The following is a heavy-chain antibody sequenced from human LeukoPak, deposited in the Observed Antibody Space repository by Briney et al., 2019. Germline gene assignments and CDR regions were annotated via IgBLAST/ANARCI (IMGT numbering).Heavy chain of an antibody. V-gene: IGHV4-34*01. CDR2: INHSGNS. CDR3: ARKAVGPTSNYFDY. J-gene: IGHJ4*02. D-gene: IGHD1-26*01. CDR1: GGSFSGNY. Sequence: SETLSLTCAVYGGSFSGNYWIWICQPPGKGQEWVGEINHSGNSNYNPSLKSRVTMSVYTSKNQISLKLSSVTAADTAIYYCARKAVGPTSNYFDYRGPGTLVPVPS.